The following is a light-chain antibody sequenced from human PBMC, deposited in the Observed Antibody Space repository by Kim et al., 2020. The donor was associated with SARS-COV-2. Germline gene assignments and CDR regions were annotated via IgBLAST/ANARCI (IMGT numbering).Light chain of an antibody. V-gene: IGLV4-69*01. CDR3: QTWGTGGFWV. J-gene: IGLJ3*02. CDR1: SGHSSSA. Sequence: VKLTGALGSGHSSSAIGCHQQRPEKGPRYVMKVNSDGSHNKVDGIPDRFSGSSSGAERYHTISGLQAEDEADYDCQTWGTGGFWVFGGGTQLTVL. CDR2: VNSDGSH.